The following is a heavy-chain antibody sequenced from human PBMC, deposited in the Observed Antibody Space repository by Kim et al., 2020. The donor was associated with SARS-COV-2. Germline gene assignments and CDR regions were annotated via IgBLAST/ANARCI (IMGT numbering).Heavy chain of an antibody. D-gene: IGHD6-19*01. CDR3: ARATAVVAGLPFDY. CDR1: GGSISSGNW. Sequence: SETLSLTCVVSGGSISSGNWWSWVRQPPGKGLEWIGEIHDTGNANYNPSLESRVTISMDKSKNQFSLRLSSVTAADTAVYFCARATAVVAGLPFDYWGQGTLVTVSS. J-gene: IGHJ4*02. V-gene: IGHV4-4*02. CDR2: IHDTGNA.